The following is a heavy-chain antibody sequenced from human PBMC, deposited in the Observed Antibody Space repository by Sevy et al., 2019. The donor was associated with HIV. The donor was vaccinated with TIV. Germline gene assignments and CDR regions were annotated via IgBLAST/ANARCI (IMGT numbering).Heavy chain of an antibody. CDR2: LKSDVYGGTV. CDR3: TRWKAAQSIFDY. CDR1: GFTFGDYC. V-gene: IGHV3-49*04. Sequence: GGSLRLSCTASGFTFGDYCMSWVRQAPGKGLEWVAFLKSDVYGGTVDHAASVRGRFVISRDDSKTIAYLQMNDLKTEDTGVYYCTRWKAAQSIFDYWGQGALVTVFS. D-gene: IGHD6-13*01. J-gene: IGHJ4*02.